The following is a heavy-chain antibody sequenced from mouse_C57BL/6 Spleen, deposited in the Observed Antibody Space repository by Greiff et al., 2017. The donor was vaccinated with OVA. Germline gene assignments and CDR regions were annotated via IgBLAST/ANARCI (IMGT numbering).Heavy chain of an antibody. CDR3: ARDSDSSGYPLYFDY. CDR1: GFTFSSYA. J-gene: IGHJ2*01. CDR2: ISDGGSYT. Sequence: EVQRVESGGGLVKPGGSLKLSCAASGFTFSSYAMSWVRQTPEKRLEWVATISDGGSYTYYPDNVKGRFTISRDNAKNNLYLQMSHLKSEDTAMYYCARDSDSSGYPLYFDYWGQGTTLTVSS. V-gene: IGHV5-4*01. D-gene: IGHD3-2*02.